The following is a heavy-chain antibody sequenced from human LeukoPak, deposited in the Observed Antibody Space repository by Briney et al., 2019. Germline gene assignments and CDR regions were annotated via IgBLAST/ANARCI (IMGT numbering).Heavy chain of an antibody. Sequence: SETLSLTCTVSGVSLTTYYWHWIRQPPGKGLEWIGHVYYSGSTDYNPSLKSRGTMSVDTSKNRFSLKLSSVTAADTAVYFCASLNHWGQGTLVTVSS. CDR1: GVSLTTYY. J-gene: IGHJ4*02. CDR2: VYYSGST. V-gene: IGHV4-59*01. CDR3: ASLNH.